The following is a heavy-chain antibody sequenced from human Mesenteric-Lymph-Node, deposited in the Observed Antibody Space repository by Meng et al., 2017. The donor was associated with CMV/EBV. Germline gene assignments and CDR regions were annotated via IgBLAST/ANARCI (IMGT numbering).Heavy chain of an antibody. D-gene: IGHD1-26*01. J-gene: IGHJ4*02. CDR1: GGSFSTYG. Sequence: VSCKASGGSFSTYGFSWVRQAPGQGLEWMGGIIPIFGTANYAQKFQGRVTITADKSTSTVYMELSSLRSEDTAVYYCARGGREAINYWGQGTLVTVSS. CDR3: ARGGREAINY. CDR2: IIPIFGTA. V-gene: IGHV1-69*06.